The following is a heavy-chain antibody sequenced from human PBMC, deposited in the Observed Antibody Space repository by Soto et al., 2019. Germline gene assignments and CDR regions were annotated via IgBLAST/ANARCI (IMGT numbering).Heavy chain of an antibody. CDR3: AKDGGADGYFGNWLDP. CDR2: IIPIFGTT. CDR1: GGTFSNYA. V-gene: IGHV1-69*15. D-gene: IGHD5-12*01. J-gene: IGHJ5*02. Sequence: QVQLVQSGAEVKKPGSSVKVSCKASGGTFSNYAITWVRQAPGQGLEWVGRIIPIFGTTNVAQKFQGRVTISADESTNTANMELSGLRSDDTAVYYCAKDGGADGYFGNWLDPWGQGTLFTVSS.